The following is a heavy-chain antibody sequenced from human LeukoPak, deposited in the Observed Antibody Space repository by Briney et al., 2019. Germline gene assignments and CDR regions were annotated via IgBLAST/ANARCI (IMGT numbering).Heavy chain of an antibody. CDR2: IKQDGSEI. CDR3: ARDGSSFDY. CDR1: GFTLSRYW. D-gene: IGHD3-10*01. V-gene: IGHV3-7*01. Sequence: GGSLRLSCAASGFTLSRYWMSWVRQAPGKGLEWVANIKQDGSEIYYVDSVKGRFTISRDNANNSLYLQMNSLRAEDTAVYYCARDGSSFDYWGLGTLVTVSS. J-gene: IGHJ4*02.